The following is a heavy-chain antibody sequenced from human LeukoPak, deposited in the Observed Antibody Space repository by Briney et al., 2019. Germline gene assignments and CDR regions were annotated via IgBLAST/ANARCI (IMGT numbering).Heavy chain of an antibody. CDR2: VDYSGGDT. D-gene: IGHD2-15*01. CDR3: AKSKEDCCGSFDP. V-gene: IGHV3-23*01. Sequence: GGSLRLSCTASGFTLSSYEMCWIRQPPGKGLVWVSRVDYSGGDTHYADSVMGRFTISRDNSKNTLYLQMNSLRAEDTAVYYCAKSKEDCCGSFDPWGRGRLVTVSS. CDR1: GFTLSSYE. J-gene: IGHJ5*02.